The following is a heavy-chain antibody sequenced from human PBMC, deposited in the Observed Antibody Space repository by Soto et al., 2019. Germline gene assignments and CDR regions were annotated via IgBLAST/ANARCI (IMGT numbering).Heavy chain of an antibody. V-gene: IGHV3-23*01. CDR2: ISGRGEST. CDR3: AKSGGSRWWFNP. CDR1: GFTFSSYA. D-gene: IGHD2-15*01. Sequence: EVQVLESGGDLVQPGGSLRVSCAASGFTFSSYAMTWVRQAAGKGLEWVSAISGRGESTYFADSVKGRFTISRDNSKNTVYLQMISLRADDTAVYYCAKSGGSRWWFNPWGQGTLVTVSS. J-gene: IGHJ5*02.